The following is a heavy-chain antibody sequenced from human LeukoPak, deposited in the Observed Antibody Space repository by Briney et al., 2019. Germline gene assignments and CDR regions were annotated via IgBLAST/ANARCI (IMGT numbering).Heavy chain of an antibody. CDR1: GYTFTSYY. CDR2: INPSGGST. J-gene: IGHJ4*02. Sequence: ASVKVSCKASGYTFTSYYMHWVRQAPGQGLEWMGIINPSGGSTSYAQKFQGRVTMTRNTSTSTVYMELSSLRSEDTAVYYCARGTWRIDCSGGSCYYYFDYWGQGTLVTVSS. CDR3: ARGTWRIDCSGGSCYYYFDY. V-gene: IGHV1-46*01. D-gene: IGHD2-15*01.